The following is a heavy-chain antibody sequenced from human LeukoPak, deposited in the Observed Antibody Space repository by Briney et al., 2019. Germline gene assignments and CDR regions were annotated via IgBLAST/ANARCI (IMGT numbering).Heavy chain of an antibody. CDR3: ARVVTGTTYLRLYYFDS. Sequence: GGSLRLSCAASGFTFSSYAMSWVRQAPGKGLEWVSFIYSDGSTYYADSVKGRFTISRDTSKNTLYLQMNSLRAEDTAVYFCARVVTGTTYLRLYYFDSWGQGTLVTVSS. V-gene: IGHV3-53*01. J-gene: IGHJ4*02. D-gene: IGHD1-7*01. CDR2: IYSDGST. CDR1: GFTFSSYA.